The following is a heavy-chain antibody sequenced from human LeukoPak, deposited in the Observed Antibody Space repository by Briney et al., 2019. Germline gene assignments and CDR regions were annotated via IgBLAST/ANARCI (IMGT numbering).Heavy chain of an antibody. J-gene: IGHJ4*02. CDR2: INDAGRTI. CDR3: TNQPILAGSIDS. CDR1: GFTFNTYA. D-gene: IGHD3-9*01. Sequence: GGSLRLSCATSGFTFNTYAMNWVRQAPGKGLEWVSTINDAGRTIYYADSVKGRFTISRDNSKNTVYLQMNNLRAEDTALYYCTNQPILAGSIDSWGQGTLVTVSS. V-gene: IGHV3-23*01.